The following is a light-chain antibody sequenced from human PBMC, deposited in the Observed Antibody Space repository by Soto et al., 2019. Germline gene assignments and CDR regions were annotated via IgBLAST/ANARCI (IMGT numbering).Light chain of an antibody. V-gene: IGKV3-20*01. CDR3: QQYGSSPTWT. J-gene: IGKJ1*01. Sequence: ELVLTQSPDTLSVSPGERATLSCRASENVRTFVDWYQQKPGQAPRLLIYGASSRATGIPDRFSGSGSGTDFTLTISRLEPEDFAVYYCQQYGSSPTWTFGQGTKVDI. CDR1: ENVRTF. CDR2: GAS.